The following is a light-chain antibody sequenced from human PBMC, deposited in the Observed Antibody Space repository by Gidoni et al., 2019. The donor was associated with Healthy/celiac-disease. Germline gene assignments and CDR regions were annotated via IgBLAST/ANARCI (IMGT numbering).Light chain of an antibody. Sequence: ELVMTQSPATLSSSPGERATLSCRASQSVSSISAWYQQKPGKAPRLLIYYASTRTTGIPAGCSGGGSGAKFTLTISSLQSEDFAVDYYHQYNDWPPLTFGPGTKVDIK. CDR3: HQYNDWPPLT. CDR2: YAS. J-gene: IGKJ3*01. V-gene: IGKV3-15*01. CDR1: QSVSSI.